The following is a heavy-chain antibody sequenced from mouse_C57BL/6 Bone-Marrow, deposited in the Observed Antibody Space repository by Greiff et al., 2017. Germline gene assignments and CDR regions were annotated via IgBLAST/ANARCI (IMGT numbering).Heavy chain of an antibody. J-gene: IGHJ2*01. Sequence: EVKLMESVAELVRPGASVKLSCTASGFTIKNTYMHWVKQRPEQGLEWIGRIDPANGNTKYAPKFQGKATITADTSSTTAYLQLRSLTSEDAASYYCARGGYDLYYFDDWGQGTTLTVSS. CDR2: IDPANGNT. V-gene: IGHV14-3*01. CDR1: GFTIKNTY. D-gene: IGHD2-2*01. CDR3: ARGGYDLYYFDD.